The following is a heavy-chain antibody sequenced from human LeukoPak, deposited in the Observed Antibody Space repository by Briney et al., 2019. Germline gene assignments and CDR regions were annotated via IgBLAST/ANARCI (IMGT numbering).Heavy chain of an antibody. J-gene: IGHJ4*02. Sequence: GGSLRLSCAASGFTFSSYAMHWVRQAPGKGLEWVAVISYDGSNKYYADSVKGRFTISRDNSKNTLYLQMNSLRAEDTAVYYCASGVAYSYGYGFDYWGQGTLVTVSS. V-gene: IGHV3-30*04. CDR1: GFTFSSYA. CDR2: ISYDGSNK. CDR3: ASGVAYSYGYGFDY. D-gene: IGHD5-18*01.